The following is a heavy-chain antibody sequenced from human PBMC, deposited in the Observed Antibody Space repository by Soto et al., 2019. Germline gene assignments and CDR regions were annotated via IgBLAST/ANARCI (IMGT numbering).Heavy chain of an antibody. J-gene: IGHJ4*02. CDR2: ISISGNII. CDR3: ARARRSGYADFDY. Sequence: GGSLRLSCAASGFNFSDYYMSWIRQVPGKGLQWLSYISISGNIIYYADSVRGRFTVSRDSTRNSLYLQMNSLKVEDTAVYYCARARRSGYADFDYWGQGTLVTVSS. V-gene: IGHV3-11*01. CDR1: GFNFSDYY. D-gene: IGHD5-12*01.